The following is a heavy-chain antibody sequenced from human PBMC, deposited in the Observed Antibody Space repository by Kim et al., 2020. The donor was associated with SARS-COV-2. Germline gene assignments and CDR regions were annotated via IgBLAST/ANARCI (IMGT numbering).Heavy chain of an antibody. V-gene: IGHV4-59*01. CDR3: ARGHDHYAGVAFDI. J-gene: IGHJ3*02. CDR1: GGSISSYY. D-gene: IGHD2-2*01. CDR2: IYYSGST. Sequence: SETLSRTCTVSGGSISSYYWSWIRQPPGKGLEWIGYIYYSGSTNYNPSLESRVTMSVDTSKNQFSLKLSSVTAADTAVYYCARGHDHYAGVAFDIWGQGTMVTVSS.